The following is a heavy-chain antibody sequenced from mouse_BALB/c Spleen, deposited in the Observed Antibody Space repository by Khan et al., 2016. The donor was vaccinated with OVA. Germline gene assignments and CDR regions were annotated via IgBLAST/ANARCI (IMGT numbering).Heavy chain of an antibody. CDR2: INPYNGDT. CDR1: GYSFTDYT. V-gene: IGHV1-18*01. Sequence: EVQLQQSGPELVKPGASMKISCKASGYSFTDYTLNWVKQSHGKNLEWIGLINPYNGDTIYNQKFKGKATLAVDKSSRAAYMELVRRAAEYSAVYDSASSGDGGFAYWGQGTLVTVSA. CDR3: ASSGDGGFAY. J-gene: IGHJ3*01.